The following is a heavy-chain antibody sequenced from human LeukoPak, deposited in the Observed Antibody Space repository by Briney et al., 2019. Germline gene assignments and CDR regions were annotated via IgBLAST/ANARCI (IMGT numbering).Heavy chain of an antibody. CDR2: TYPRDSDT. J-gene: IGHJ3*02. Sequence: GQSLKISSKVPGYSSTSYWIGWVRQMPGKGLEWMGITYPRDSDTRYNTSFQAPVTISAATPINTAYLQWSRLKAADTAMYYCARSRAPGAADAFDIWGQGTMVTVSS. V-gene: IGHV5-51*01. CDR1: GYSSTSYW. D-gene: IGHD7-27*01. CDR3: ARSRAPGAADAFDI.